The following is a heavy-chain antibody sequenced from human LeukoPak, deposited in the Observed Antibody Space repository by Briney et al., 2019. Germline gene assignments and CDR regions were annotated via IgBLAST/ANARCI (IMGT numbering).Heavy chain of an antibody. V-gene: IGHV4-4*02. CDR1: AGSISSSSW. D-gene: IGHD3-22*01. CDR3: AGVYDSSPGYFDL. Sequence: SETLSLTCSVSAGSISSSSWWSWVRQSPVKGLEWIGEIYLYGTTNYNPSLKSRVTISVDTSKNQFSLKLSSVTAADTAVYYCAGVYDSSPGYFDLWGRGTLVTVSS. J-gene: IGHJ2*01. CDR2: IYLYGTT.